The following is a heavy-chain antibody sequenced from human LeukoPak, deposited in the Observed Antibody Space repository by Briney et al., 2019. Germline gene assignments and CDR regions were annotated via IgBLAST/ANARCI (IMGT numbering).Heavy chain of an antibody. D-gene: IGHD6-19*01. J-gene: IGHJ4*02. CDR2: INVSGGGA. V-gene: IGHV1-46*01. Sequence: ASVKVSCKASGYTFTKYYIHWVRQAPGQGLEWLGVINVSGGGATYAQKFQGRITMTRDTSTDTAYVELSSLRSEDTAVYYCAGEDRAVAGSFDYWGQGSLVTVSS. CDR1: GYTFTKYY. CDR3: AGEDRAVAGSFDY.